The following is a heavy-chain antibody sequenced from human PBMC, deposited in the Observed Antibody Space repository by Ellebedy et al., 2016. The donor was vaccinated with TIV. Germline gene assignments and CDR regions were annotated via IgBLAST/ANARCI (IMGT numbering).Heavy chain of an antibody. D-gene: IGHD2-2*01. CDR1: GYTFTSYD. Sequence: ASVKVSXXASGYTFTSYDINWVRQATGQGLEWMGWMNPNSGNTGYAQKFQGRVTMTRNTSISTAYMELSRLRSDDTAVYYCARGSIVVVPAAIRNWFNPWGQGTLVTVSS. J-gene: IGHJ5*02. CDR2: MNPNSGNT. V-gene: IGHV1-8*01. CDR3: ARGSIVVVPAAIRNWFNP.